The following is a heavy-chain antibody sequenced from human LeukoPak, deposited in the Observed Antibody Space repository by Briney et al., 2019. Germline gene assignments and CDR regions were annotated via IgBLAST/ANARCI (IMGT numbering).Heavy chain of an antibody. CDR3: AKAPLPNPYYYDSSGYYDY. J-gene: IGHJ4*02. CDR1: GFTFSSYA. V-gene: IGHV3-23*01. CDR2: ISGSGGST. Sequence: PGGSLRLSCAASGFTFSSYAMSWVRQAPGKGLEWASAISGSGGSTYYADSVKGRFTISRDNSKNTLYLLMSSLRAEDTAVYYCAKAPLPNPYYYDSSGYYDYWGQGTLVTVSS. D-gene: IGHD3-22*01.